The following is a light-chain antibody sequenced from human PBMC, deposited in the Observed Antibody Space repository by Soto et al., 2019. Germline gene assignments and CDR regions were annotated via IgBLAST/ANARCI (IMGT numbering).Light chain of an antibody. CDR1: QPIGTN. J-gene: IGKJ1*01. V-gene: IGKV3-15*01. CDR2: DAS. Sequence: EVVMTQSPATLSVSPGERATLSCRASQPIGTNLGWYQQKPGQAPRLLIYDASIRDTDIPARFSGSGSGTEFTLTISSLQSEDFAVYYCQHYDRWPPTFGQGTRVEIK. CDR3: QHYDRWPPT.